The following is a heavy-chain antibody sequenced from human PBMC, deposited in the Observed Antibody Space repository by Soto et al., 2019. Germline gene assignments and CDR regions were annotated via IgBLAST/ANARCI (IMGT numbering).Heavy chain of an antibody. CDR3: ARDSYGSCPDYYGMDV. Sequence: QVQLQESGPGLVKPSETLSLTCTVSGGSVSSGSYYWSWIRQPPGKGLEWIGYIYYSGSTNYNPSLKSRVTISVDTSKHQFSLKLSSVTAADTAVYYCARDSYGSCPDYYGMDVWGQGTTVTVSS. CDR2: IYYSGST. J-gene: IGHJ6*02. D-gene: IGHD3-10*01. V-gene: IGHV4-61*01. CDR1: GGSVSSGSYY.